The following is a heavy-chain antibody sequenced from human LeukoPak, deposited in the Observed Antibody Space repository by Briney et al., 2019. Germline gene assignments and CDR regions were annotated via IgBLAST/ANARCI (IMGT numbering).Heavy chain of an antibody. J-gene: IGHJ3*02. Sequence: ASVTVSCKASGYTFTGYYMHWVRQAPGQGLEWMGWINPNSGGTNYAQKFQGRVTMTRDTSISTAYMELSRLRSDDTVVYYCASELGTTVTTNPDDAFDIWGQGTMVTVSS. CDR2: INPNSGGT. D-gene: IGHD4-17*01. CDR3: ASELGTTVTTNPDDAFDI. CDR1: GYTFTGYY. V-gene: IGHV1-2*02.